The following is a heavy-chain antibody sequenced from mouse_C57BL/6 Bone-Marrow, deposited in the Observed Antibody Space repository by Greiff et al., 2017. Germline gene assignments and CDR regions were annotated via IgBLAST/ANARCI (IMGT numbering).Heavy chain of an antibody. Sequence: QVQLQQPGPELVMPGASVKLSCKASGYTFTSYWMHWVKQRPGQGLEWIGEIDPSDSYTNYNQKFKGKSTLTVDKSSSTAYMPLSSLTSEDSAVYYCARRGTPYYFDYWGQGTTLTVSS. CDR1: GYTFTSYW. D-gene: IGHD2-14*01. V-gene: IGHV1-69*01. CDR2: IDPSDSYT. J-gene: IGHJ2*01. CDR3: ARRGTPYYFDY.